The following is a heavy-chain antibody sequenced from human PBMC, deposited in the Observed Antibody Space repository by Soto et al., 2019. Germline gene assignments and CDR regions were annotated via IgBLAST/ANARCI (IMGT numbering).Heavy chain of an antibody. J-gene: IGHJ4*02. CDR2: IFHSGST. CDR1: GASIRSNNR. D-gene: IGHD1-26*01. CDR3: ARVYSGSYSDS. Sequence: SETLSLTCAVSGASIRSNNRWSWVRQPPGKGLEWIGEIFHSGSTNYNPSLKTRLTISVDKSKNQFSLKLSSVTAADTSIYYCARVYSGSYSDSWGRGTLVTVSS. V-gene: IGHV4-4*02.